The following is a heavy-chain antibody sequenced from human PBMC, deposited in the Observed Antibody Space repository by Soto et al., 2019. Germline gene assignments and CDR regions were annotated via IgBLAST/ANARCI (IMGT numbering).Heavy chain of an antibody. CDR3: ASLSYYFLTDYHDFAY. CDR1: GFTFSSYS. V-gene: IGHV3-21*01. CDR2: ISSSSSYI. J-gene: IGHJ4*02. Sequence: KSGGSLRLSCAASGFTFSSYSMNWVRQAPGKGLEWVSSISSSSSYIYYADSVKGRFTISRDNAKNSLCLQMNSLRAEDTAVDYCASLSYYFLTDYHDFAYWGQGTLVTVSS. D-gene: IGHD3-9*01.